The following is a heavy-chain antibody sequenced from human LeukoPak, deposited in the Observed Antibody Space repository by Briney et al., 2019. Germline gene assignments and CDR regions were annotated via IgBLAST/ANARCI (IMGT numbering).Heavy chain of an antibody. V-gene: IGHV4-59*08. Sequence: PSETLSLTCTVSGGSITNYYWSWIRQPPGKGLEWIGYLYYTGSTNYNPSLKSRVTISADTSKNQFSLKLRSMTAADTAVYYCARHGSGYSSVFDYWGQGTLVTVSS. CDR1: GGSITNYY. D-gene: IGHD6-19*01. J-gene: IGHJ4*02. CDR2: LYYTGST. CDR3: ARHGSGYSSVFDY.